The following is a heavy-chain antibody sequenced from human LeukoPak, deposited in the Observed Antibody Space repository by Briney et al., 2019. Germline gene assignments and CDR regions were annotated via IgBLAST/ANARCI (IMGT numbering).Heavy chain of an antibody. J-gene: IGHJ5*02. CDR2: IWYDGSNK. CDR1: GFTFSSYG. Sequence: GRSLRLSCAASGFTFSSYGMHWVRQAPGKGLEWVAVIWYDGSNKYYADSVKGRFTISRDNSKNTLYLQMNSLRAEDTAVYYCAKRAPTSRGDNWFDPWGQGTLVTGSS. CDR3: AKRAPTSRGDNWFDP. V-gene: IGHV3-33*06. D-gene: IGHD3-10*01.